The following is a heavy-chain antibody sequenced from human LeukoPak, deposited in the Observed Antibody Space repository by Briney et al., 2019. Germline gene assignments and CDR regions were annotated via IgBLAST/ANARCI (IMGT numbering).Heavy chain of an antibody. CDR3: ARDPDYDILTGYPPLDY. D-gene: IGHD3-9*01. V-gene: IGHV3-21*01. J-gene: IGHJ4*02. CDR2: ISSSSSYI. CDR1: GFTFSSYS. Sequence: PGGSLRLSCAASGFTFSSYSMNWVRQAPGKGLEWVSSISSSSSYIYYADSVKGRFTISRDNAKNSLYLQMNSLRAEDTAVYYCARDPDYDILTGYPPLDYWGQGTLVTVSS.